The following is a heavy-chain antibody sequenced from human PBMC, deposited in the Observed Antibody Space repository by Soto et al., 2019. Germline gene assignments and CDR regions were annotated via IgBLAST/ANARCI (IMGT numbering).Heavy chain of an antibody. CDR3: TTDSTWLLPQS. CDR2: IKSRADGGTT. D-gene: IGHD6-19*01. V-gene: IGHV3-15*01. J-gene: IGHJ5*02. Sequence: PVGSLRVSCAASGFTFTKAWMTWVRQAPGKGLEWVGRIKSRADGGTTDYAASVKDRFIISRDDSNDTLYLHMNRLKTDDTAVYYYTTDSTWLLPQSWGQAALVTVS. CDR1: GFTFTKAW.